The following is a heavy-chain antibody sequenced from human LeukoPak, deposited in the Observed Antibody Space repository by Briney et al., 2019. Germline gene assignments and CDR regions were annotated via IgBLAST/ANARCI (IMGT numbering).Heavy chain of an antibody. V-gene: IGHV3-23*01. CDR1: GFTFSSYA. CDR3: AKGALPAAISRYFDL. CDR2: ISGSGGST. J-gene: IGHJ2*01. Sequence: GGSLRLSCAASGFTFSSYAMSWVRQAPGKGLEWVSAISGSGGSTYYADSVKGRFTISRDNTKSTLYLQMNSLRAEDTAVYYCAKGALPAAISRYFDLWGRGTLVTVSS. D-gene: IGHD2-2*01.